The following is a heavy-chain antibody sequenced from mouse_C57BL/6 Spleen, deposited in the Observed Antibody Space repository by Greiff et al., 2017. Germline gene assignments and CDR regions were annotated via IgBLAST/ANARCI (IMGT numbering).Heavy chain of an antibody. V-gene: IGHV1-80*01. D-gene: IGHD4-1*01. J-gene: IGHJ2*01. CDR2: IYPGDGDT. CDR1: GYAFSSSW. Sequence: VKLMESGAELVKPGASVKISCKASGYAFSSSWMNGVKQRPGKGLEWIGQIYPGDGDTNYNGKFKGKATLTADKSSSTAYMQLSSLTSEDSAVYFCALWDSHFDYWGQGTTLTVSS. CDR3: ALWDSHFDY.